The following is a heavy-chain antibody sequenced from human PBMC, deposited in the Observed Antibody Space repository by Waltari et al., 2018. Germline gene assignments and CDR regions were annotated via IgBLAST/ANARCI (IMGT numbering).Heavy chain of an antibody. D-gene: IGHD3-16*01. Sequence: EVQLVESGGGLVQPGGSLRLSCAASGFSFSSYWMTWFRQAPGTGLEGVANLKPDGSGKFYVDSVKGRFSISRDNAKNSLYLQMNSLRAEDTAIFYCARMGAGRAPDYWGQGTLVTVSS. CDR1: GFSFSSYW. J-gene: IGHJ4*02. V-gene: IGHV3-7*03. CDR3: ARMGAGRAPDY. CDR2: LKPDGSGK.